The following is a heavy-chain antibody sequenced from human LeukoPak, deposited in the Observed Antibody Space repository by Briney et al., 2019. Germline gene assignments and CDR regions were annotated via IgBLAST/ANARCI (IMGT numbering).Heavy chain of an antibody. D-gene: IGHD1-7*01. CDR3: ARGQGGLELTKPPDY. V-gene: IGHV1-8*01. Sequence: GASVKVSCKASGYTFTSYDINWVRQATGQGLEWMGWMNPNSGNTGYAQKFQGRVTITTDESTSTAYMELSSLRSEDTAVYYCARGQGGLELTKPPDYWGQGTLVTVSS. CDR1: GYTFTSYD. CDR2: MNPNSGNT. J-gene: IGHJ4*02.